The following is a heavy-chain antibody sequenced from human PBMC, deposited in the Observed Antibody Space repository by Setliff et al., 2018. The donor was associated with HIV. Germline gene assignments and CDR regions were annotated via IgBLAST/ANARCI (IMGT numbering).Heavy chain of an antibody. CDR2: IYTNGYT. CDR1: GGSISSGSYY. CDR3: ARGATKYYFDY. V-gene: IGHV4-61*09. J-gene: IGHJ4*02. D-gene: IGHD5-12*01. Sequence: PSETLSLTCSVSGGSISSGSYYWTWIRQPAGKGPEWIGHIYTNGYTNYNPSLKSRVTISVDTSKNQFSLRLTSVTAADTAVYYCARGATKYYFDYWGQGTLVTVPS.